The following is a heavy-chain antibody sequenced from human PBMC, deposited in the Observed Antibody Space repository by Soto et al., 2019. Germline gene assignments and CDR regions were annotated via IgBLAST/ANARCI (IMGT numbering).Heavy chain of an antibody. CDR3: ARERDTYYYDSSGYYLSAFDI. CDR2: IIPIFGTA. J-gene: IGHJ3*02. V-gene: IGHV1-69*13. Sequence: SVKVSCKASGGTFSSYAISWVRQAPGQGLEWMGGIIPIFGTANYAQKFQGRVTITADESTSTAYMELSSLRSEDTAVYYRARERDTYYYDSSGYYLSAFDIWGQGTMVTVSS. CDR1: GGTFSSYA. D-gene: IGHD3-22*01.